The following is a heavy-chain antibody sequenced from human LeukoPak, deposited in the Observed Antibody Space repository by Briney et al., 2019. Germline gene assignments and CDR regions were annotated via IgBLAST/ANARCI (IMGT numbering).Heavy chain of an antibody. CDR1: GFPFSSYW. D-gene: IGHD5-24*01. CDR3: TRVGYIDEGIDY. CDR2: KKQDGSKK. J-gene: IGHJ4*02. Sequence: PGRSLRLSCVASGFPFSSYWMTWVRQAPGKGLEWVANKKQDGSKKSYVDSVKGRFTISRDNAKNSLYLQMNSLRAEDTAIYYCTRVGYIDEGIDYWGQGTLVTVSS. V-gene: IGHV3-7*04.